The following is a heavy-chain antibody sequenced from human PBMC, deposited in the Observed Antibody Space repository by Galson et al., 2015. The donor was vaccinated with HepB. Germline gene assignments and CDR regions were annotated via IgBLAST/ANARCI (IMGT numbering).Heavy chain of an antibody. Sequence: SVKVSCKAPGYTFTSYGISWVRQAPGQGLEWMGWISAYNGNTNYAQKLQGRVTMTTDTSTSTAYMELRSLRSDDTAVYYCARDRTYYDSSGYDDYWGQGTLVTVSS. D-gene: IGHD3-22*01. CDR2: ISAYNGNT. CDR3: ARDRTYYDSSGYDDY. CDR1: GYTFTSYG. V-gene: IGHV1-18*04. J-gene: IGHJ4*02.